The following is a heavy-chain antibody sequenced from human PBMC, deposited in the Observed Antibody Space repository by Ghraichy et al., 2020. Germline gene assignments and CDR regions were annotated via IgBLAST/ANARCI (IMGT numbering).Heavy chain of an antibody. Sequence: SETLSLTCTVSGGSISSSSYYWGWIRQPPGKGLEWIGSIYYSGSTYYNPSLKSRVTISVDTSKNQFSLKLSSVTAADTAVYYCARDPRDSSGLGAFDIWGQGTMVTVSS. CDR1: GGSISSSSYY. J-gene: IGHJ3*02. D-gene: IGHD3-22*01. V-gene: IGHV4-39*07. CDR3: ARDPRDSSGLGAFDI. CDR2: IYYSGST.